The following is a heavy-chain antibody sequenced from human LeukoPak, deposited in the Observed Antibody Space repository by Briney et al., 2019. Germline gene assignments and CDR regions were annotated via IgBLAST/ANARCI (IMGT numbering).Heavy chain of an antibody. D-gene: IGHD1-26*01. Sequence: GASVKVSCKASGYTFTSYGISWVRQAPGRGLEWMGWISAYNGNTNYAQKLQGRVTMTTDTSTSTAYMELRSLRSDDTAVYYCARDPSWYSGSGNYAFDIWGQGTMVTVSS. CDR3: ARDPSWYSGSGNYAFDI. J-gene: IGHJ3*02. V-gene: IGHV1-18*01. CDR2: ISAYNGNT. CDR1: GYTFTSYG.